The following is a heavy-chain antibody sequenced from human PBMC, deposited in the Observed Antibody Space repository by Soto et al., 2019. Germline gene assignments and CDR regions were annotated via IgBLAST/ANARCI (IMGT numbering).Heavy chain of an antibody. CDR2: MNPNTGNS. CDR1: GYTFTSYD. Sequence: ASVKVSCKASGYTFTSYDIYWVRQATGQGLEWMGWMNPNTGNSGYAQKFQGRVTISADDSTSTAYMELSSLVSEDTAVYYCARDPLSSFAMDVWGQGTTVTVSS. CDR3: ARDPLSSFAMDV. D-gene: IGHD3-10*02. V-gene: IGHV1-8*01. J-gene: IGHJ6*02.